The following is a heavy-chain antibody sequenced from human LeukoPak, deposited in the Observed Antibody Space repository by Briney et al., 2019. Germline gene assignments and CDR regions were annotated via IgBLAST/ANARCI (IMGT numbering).Heavy chain of an antibody. V-gene: IGHV3-7*03. CDR1: GFTFSSYW. Sequence: GGSLRLSCAASGFTFSSYWMSWVRQAPGKGLEWVANIKQDGSEKYYVDSVKGRFTISRDNAKNSLYLQMNTLRAEDTAVYYCVRDIGWFRFDYWGQGTLVTVSS. CDR2: IKQDGSEK. CDR3: VRDIGWFRFDY. J-gene: IGHJ4*02. D-gene: IGHD6-19*01.